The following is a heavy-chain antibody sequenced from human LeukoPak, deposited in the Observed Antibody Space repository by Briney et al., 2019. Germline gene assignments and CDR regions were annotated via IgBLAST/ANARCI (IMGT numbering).Heavy chain of an antibody. CDR1: GFTFNNSW. J-gene: IGHJ4*02. D-gene: IGHD4-17*01. CDR3: ARNPEHGALDY. CDR2: INRDGRGR. Sequence: PGGSLRLSCAASGFTFNNSWMSWVRQAPGKGPEWVANINRDGRGRYYVDSVRGRFTISRDSAKNSLYLQMDSLRAEDTAVYYCARNPEHGALDYWGQGTLVTVSS. V-gene: IGHV3-7*01.